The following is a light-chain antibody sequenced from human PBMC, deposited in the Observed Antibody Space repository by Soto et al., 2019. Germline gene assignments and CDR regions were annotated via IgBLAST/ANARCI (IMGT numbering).Light chain of an antibody. CDR1: QTISTY. V-gene: IGKV1-39*01. Sequence: IQMTQSPSTLTTSVGDRVTITCRASQTISTYLNWYQQKPGXAPRLLIHGGSILQRGVPPRCSRGGSGTVYTLIISSLQPGDFASYCRQQIYASPRAFGGVNNLDIK. CDR2: GGS. J-gene: IGKJ4*01. CDR3: QQIYASPRA.